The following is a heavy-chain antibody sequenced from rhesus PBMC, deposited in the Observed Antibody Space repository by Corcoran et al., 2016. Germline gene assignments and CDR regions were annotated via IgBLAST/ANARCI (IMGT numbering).Heavy chain of an antibody. D-gene: IGHD3-9*01. CDR2: IYGSSTST. CDR3: ARVDDYAPGAYFEF. Sequence: QLQLQESGPGVVKPSETLSLTCAVSGGSISDSYRWSWIRQPPGKGLEWIGYIYGSSTSTNYNPSLKSRVTISKDTSKNQFSLKLSSVTAADTAVYYCARVDDYAPGAYFEFWGQGALVTVSS. CDR1: GGSISDSYR. J-gene: IGHJ1*01. V-gene: IGHV4S10*01.